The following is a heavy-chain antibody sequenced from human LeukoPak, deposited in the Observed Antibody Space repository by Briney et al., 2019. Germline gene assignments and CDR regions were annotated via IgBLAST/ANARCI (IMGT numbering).Heavy chain of an antibody. CDR2: INPSGGST. CDR3: ARSHDSSGPDNWFDP. V-gene: IGHV1-46*01. CDR1: GYTFTSYY. D-gene: IGHD3-22*01. Sequence: GASVKVSCKASGYTFTSYYMHWVRQAPGQGLEWMGIINPSGGSTSYAQKFQARVTMTTDTSTSTVYMEPRSLRSEDTAVYYCARSHDSSGPDNWFDPWGQGTLVTVSS. J-gene: IGHJ5*02.